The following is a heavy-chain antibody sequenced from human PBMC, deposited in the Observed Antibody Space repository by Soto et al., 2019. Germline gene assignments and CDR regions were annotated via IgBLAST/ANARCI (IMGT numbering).Heavy chain of an antibody. V-gene: IGHV3-64*01. D-gene: IGHD1-7*01. CDR1: GFTFSSYD. J-gene: IGHJ4*02. CDR3: VSRVSGNYDY. CDR2: ISSNGGTT. Sequence: EVQLAESGGGMVQPGGSLRLSCVASGFTFSSYDMHWVRQAPGKGLEYVSSISSNGGTTYYGNSVTGRFTISRDNSKNALYLHMGSLRAEDMAVYYCVSRVSGNYDYWGQGTLVTVSS.